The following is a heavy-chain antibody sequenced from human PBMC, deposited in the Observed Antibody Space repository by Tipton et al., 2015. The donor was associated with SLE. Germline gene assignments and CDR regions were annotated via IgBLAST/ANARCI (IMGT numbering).Heavy chain of an antibody. CDR2: ITSNWKT. CDR3: ARNGLVWVGEYAFDI. CDR1: GGSISGSNYY. V-gene: IGHV4-39*02. Sequence: TLSLTCTVSGGSISGSNYYWDWIRQPPGKGPEWIGRITSNWKTYYIPSLQSRVTMSVDTSKNHFSLKLSSVTAADTAVYFCARNGLVWVGEYAFDIWGQGTEVTVSS. J-gene: IGHJ3*02. D-gene: IGHD2-2*03.